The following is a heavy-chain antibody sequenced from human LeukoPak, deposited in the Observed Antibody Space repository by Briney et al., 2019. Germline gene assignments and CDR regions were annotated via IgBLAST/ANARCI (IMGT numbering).Heavy chain of an antibody. J-gene: IGHJ4*02. D-gene: IGHD3-10*01. CDR3: AKGGGAYPFDY. CDR2: IYENGGTT. CDR1: GFTFRSHA. V-gene: IGHV3-23*01. Sequence: GGSLRLSCVGSGFTFRSHAMSWVRQAPEKGLEFVSGIYENGGTTYYADSVKGRFSISRDNSKNMLYLQMNSLRAEDTAVYFCAKGGGAYPFDYWGQGTLVTVSS.